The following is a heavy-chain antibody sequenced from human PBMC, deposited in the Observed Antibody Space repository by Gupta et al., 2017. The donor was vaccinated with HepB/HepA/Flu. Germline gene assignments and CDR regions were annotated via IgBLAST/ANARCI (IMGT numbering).Heavy chain of an antibody. CDR2: IYWDDDK. CDR3: GHLNYFGPGAYYRYFDY. CDR1: GFSLSTYGVG. J-gene: IGHJ4*02. D-gene: IGHD3-10*01. Sequence: QISLKESGPPLVKPTQTLTLTCTFSGFSLSTYGVGVAWIRQPPGKALEWLTLIYWDDDKFYSPSLKTRLTITKDTSKNQVVLTMTNMDPVDTATYFCGHLNYFGPGAYYRYFDYWGQGTLVTVSS. V-gene: IGHV2-5*02.